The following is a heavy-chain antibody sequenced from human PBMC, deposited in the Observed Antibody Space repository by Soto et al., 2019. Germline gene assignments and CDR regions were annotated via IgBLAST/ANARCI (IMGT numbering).Heavy chain of an antibody. CDR3: AKETTYYDFWSGYYGSADAFDI. V-gene: IGHV3-23*01. J-gene: IGHJ3*02. CDR1: GFTFSSYA. CDR2: ISGSGGST. D-gene: IGHD3-3*01. Sequence: EVQLLESGGGLVQPGGSLRLSCAASGFTFSSYAMSWVRQAPGKGLEWVSAISGSGGSTYYADSVKGRFTISRDNSKNTLYLQMNSRRAEDTAVYYCAKETTYYDFWSGYYGSADAFDIWGQGTMVTVSS.